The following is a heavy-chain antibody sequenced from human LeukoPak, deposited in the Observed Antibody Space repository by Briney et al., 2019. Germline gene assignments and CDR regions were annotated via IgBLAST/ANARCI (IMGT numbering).Heavy chain of an antibody. D-gene: IGHD3-22*01. V-gene: IGHV3-74*01. CDR3: ARVARWDTSGYLFDY. Sequence: GGSLRLSCAASGFTFSSYWMHWVRQAPGKGLVWVSCINSDGSSTRYADSVKGRFTISRENAKNTQYLQMNSLRAEDTAVYYCARVARWDTSGYLFDYWGQEHLVPVSS. CDR1: GFTFSSYW. CDR2: INSDGSST. J-gene: IGHJ4*02.